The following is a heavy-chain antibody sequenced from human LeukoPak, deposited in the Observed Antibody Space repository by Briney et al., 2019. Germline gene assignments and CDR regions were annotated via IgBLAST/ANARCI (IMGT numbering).Heavy chain of an antibody. V-gene: IGHV6-1*01. CDR3: ARGPLNDYGGNAFFDY. Sequence: SQTLSLTCAISGDSVSSNSAAWNWIRQSPSRGLEWLGRTYYRSKWYNDYAVSVKSRITTNPDTSKNQFSLQLNSVTPEDTAVYYCARGPLNDYGGNAFFDYWGQGTLVTVSS. CDR2: TYYRSKWYN. D-gene: IGHD4-23*01. J-gene: IGHJ4*02. CDR1: GDSVSSNSAA.